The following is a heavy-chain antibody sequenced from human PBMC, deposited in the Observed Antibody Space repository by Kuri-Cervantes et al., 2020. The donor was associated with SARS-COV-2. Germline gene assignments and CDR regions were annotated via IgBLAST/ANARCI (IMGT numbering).Heavy chain of an antibody. V-gene: IGHV3-7*01. D-gene: IGHD3-22*01. CDR3: ASEFRSFTMIVADAFDI. Sequence: GGSLRLSCAASGFTFSSYWMSWVRQAPGKGLGWVANIKQDGSEKYYVDSVKGRFTISRDNAKNSLYLQMNSLRAEDTAVYYCASEFRSFTMIVADAFDIWGQGTMITVSS. CDR1: GFTFSSYW. CDR2: IKQDGSEK. J-gene: IGHJ3*02.